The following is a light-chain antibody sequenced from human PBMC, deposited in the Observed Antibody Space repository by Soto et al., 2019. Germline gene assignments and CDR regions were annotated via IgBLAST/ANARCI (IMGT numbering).Light chain of an antibody. V-gene: IGLV1-44*01. CDR2: SNN. CDR1: SSSIGGNT. CDR3: AAWHDSLNGWV. Sequence: QSVLTQPPSASGTPGQRVTIACSDSSSSIGGNTVNWYQQLPGTAPKLLIYSNNQRPSGVPDRFSGSKSGTSASLAIGGLQSEDEADYYCAAWHDSLNGWVFGGGTKLTVL. J-gene: IGLJ3*02.